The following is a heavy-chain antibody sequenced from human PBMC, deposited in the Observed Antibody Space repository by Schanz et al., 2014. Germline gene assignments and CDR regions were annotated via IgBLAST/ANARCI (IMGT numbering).Heavy chain of an antibody. Sequence: HVQLVESGGGVVQPGRSLRLSCAASGFTFSRCGMHWVRQTPAKGLEWVAIIWFDGSNKYYADSVKGRFTISRDNSRNTLFLQMNSLRAEDTAVYYCVKDLGTATREGWAFASWGQGTLVTVSS. CDR1: GFTFSRCG. D-gene: IGHD1-7*01. CDR2: IWFDGSNK. V-gene: IGHV3-33*02. CDR3: VKDLGTATREGWAFAS. J-gene: IGHJ4*02.